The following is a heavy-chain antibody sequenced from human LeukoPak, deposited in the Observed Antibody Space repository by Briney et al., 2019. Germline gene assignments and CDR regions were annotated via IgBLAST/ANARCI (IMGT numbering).Heavy chain of an antibody. D-gene: IGHD3-16*01. CDR2: TYYSGST. Sequence: SETLSLTCTVSGGSNSSGGYYWSWVRQHPGKGLEWIGYTYYSGSTYYNPSLKSRVTISVDTSKNQFSLKLSSVTAADTAVYYCAREFDFNYDYVWGSPVGRYFDYWGQGTLVTVSS. CDR3: AREFDFNYDYVWGSPVGRYFDY. V-gene: IGHV4-31*03. J-gene: IGHJ4*02. CDR1: GGSNSSGGYY.